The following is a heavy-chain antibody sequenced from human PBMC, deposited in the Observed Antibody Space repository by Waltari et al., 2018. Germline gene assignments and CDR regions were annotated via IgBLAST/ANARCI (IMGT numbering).Heavy chain of an antibody. Sequence: QVQLQQWGAGLLKPSETLSLTCAVYGGSFSGYYWSWIRQPPGKGLEWMGEINHSGSTNYNPSLKSRVTISVDTSKNQFSLKLSSVTAADTAVYYCARGNFRSGSYWFDPWGQGTLVTVSS. CDR2: INHSGST. V-gene: IGHV4-34*01. CDR3: ARGNFRSGSYWFDP. D-gene: IGHD1-26*01. J-gene: IGHJ5*02. CDR1: GGSFSGYY.